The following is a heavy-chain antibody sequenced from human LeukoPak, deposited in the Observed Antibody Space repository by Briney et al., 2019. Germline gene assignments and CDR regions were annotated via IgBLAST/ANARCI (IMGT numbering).Heavy chain of an antibody. V-gene: IGHV1-58*02. J-gene: IGHJ3*02. CDR1: GFSFTGSV. Sequence: SVKVSCKASGFSFTGSVIQWVRQARGQRLEWIGWIVVGSGNTNYAQKFQERVTITRDRSTSTAYMELSSLRSEDTALYYCATHSSRWYDHDAFDIWGQGTMVTVSS. D-gene: IGHD6-19*01. CDR2: IVVGSGNT. CDR3: ATHSSRWYDHDAFDI.